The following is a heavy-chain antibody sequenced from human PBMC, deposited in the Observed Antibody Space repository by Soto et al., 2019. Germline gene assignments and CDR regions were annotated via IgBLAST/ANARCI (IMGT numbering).Heavy chain of an antibody. J-gene: IGHJ4*02. CDR3: ENNYGYFED. D-gene: IGHD3-10*01. V-gene: IGHV3-30*18. CDR1: GFTFSNYG. CDR2: ISYDGTNK. Sequence: GGSLRLSCAASGFTFSNYGMHWVRQAPDKGLEWVAHISYDGTNKFYAHSVKGRFTISRDNSKDTLYLQMNSLRAEDTAVSYCENNYGYFEDWGQGTQVTVS.